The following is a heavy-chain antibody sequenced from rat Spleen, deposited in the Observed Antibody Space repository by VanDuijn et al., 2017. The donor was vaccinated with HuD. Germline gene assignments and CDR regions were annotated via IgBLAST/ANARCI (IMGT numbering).Heavy chain of an antibody. J-gene: IGHJ2*01. CDR3: TSLSAPFDY. CDR1: GFIFSDFY. V-gene: IGHV5-29*01. CDR2: ISYDGSKT. Sequence: EVQLVESDGGLVQPGRSLKLSCAASGFIFSDFYMAWVRQAPTKGLEWVATISYDGSKTYYRDSVKGRFTISRDNAKSTLYLQMNSLRSEDTATYYCTSLSAPFDYWGQGVMVTVSS. D-gene: IGHD3-3*01.